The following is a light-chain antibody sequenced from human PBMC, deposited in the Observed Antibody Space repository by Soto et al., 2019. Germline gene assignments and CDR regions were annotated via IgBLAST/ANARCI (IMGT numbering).Light chain of an antibody. Sequence: EIVLTQSPGTLSLSPGERATLSCRASQSVSSSYLAWYRQKPGQAPSLLIYGASSRATGIPDRVSGSGSGTEFTLTISRLEPEDFAVYYCQQYGSSPGTFGQGTKLEIK. CDR1: QSVSSSY. J-gene: IGKJ2*02. CDR3: QQYGSSPGT. V-gene: IGKV3-20*01. CDR2: GAS.